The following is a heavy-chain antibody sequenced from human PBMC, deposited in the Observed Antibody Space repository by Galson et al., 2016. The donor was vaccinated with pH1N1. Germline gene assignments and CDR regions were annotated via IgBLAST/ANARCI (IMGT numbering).Heavy chain of an antibody. V-gene: IGHV3-48*03. D-gene: IGHD2-21*01. CDR2: ISNSGSSI. Sequence: SLRLSCAASGFIFSSYEMNWVRQAPGKGLEWVSYISNSGSSIYYADSVKGRFTISRDDAKNSLYLQMNSLRAEDTAVYYCARVNTVVLYSDYYDMDVWGKGTTVTVSS. CDR1: GFIFSSYE. J-gene: IGHJ6*03. CDR3: ARVNTVVLYSDYYDMDV.